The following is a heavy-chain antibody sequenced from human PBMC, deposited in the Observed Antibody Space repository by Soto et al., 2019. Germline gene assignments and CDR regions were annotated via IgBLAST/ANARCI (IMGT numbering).Heavy chain of an antibody. CDR2: IIPIFGTA. J-gene: IGHJ6*02. D-gene: IGHD3-22*01. V-gene: IGHV1-69*13. CDR1: GGTFRRSA. Sequence: YSVKVSCKFSGGTFRRSAISWVREAPRPWLERMGGIIPIFGTANYAQKFQGRVTITADESTSTAYMELSSLRSEDTAVYYCARAYYYDSSGYSPDYYYYGMAVWGQGTTVTVSS. CDR3: ARAYYYDSSGYSPDYYYYGMAV.